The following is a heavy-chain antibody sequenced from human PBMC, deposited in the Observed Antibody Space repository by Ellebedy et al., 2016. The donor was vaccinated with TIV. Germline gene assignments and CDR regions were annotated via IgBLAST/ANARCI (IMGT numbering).Heavy chain of an antibody. CDR3: ARVSIAAAGTPYYFDY. CDR2: IIWNSGYI. J-gene: IGHJ4*02. D-gene: IGHD6-13*01. Sequence: GESLKISXAASGFTFSSSWMHWVRQVPGKGLEWVSGIIWNSGYIGYADSVKGRFTISRDNSKNTLYLQMNSLRAEDTAVYYCARVSIAAAGTPYYFDYWGQGTLVTVSS. CDR1: GFTFSSSW. V-gene: IGHV3-74*01.